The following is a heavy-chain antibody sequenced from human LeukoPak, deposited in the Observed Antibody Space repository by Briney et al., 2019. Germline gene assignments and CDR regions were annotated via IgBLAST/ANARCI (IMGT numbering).Heavy chain of an antibody. V-gene: IGHV3-7*01. CDR2: IKQDGSEK. J-gene: IGHJ4*02. D-gene: IGHD2-15*01. Sequence: GGSLRLSCAASGFTFSDYWMTWVRQAPGKGLEWVADIKQDGSEKYYVDSVKGRFTISRDNAKKSLYLQMNNLRAEDTAVYYCARGYCSGGSCYWSYYFDYWGQGTLVTVSS. CDR1: GFTFSDYW. CDR3: ARGYCSGGSCYWSYYFDY.